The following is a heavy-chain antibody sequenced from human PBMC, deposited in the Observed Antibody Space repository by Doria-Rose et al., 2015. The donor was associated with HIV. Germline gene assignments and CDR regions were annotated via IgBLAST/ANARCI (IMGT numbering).Heavy chain of an antibody. D-gene: IGHD6-19*01. CDR2: IYNSGST. J-gene: IGHJ5*02. CDR3: ARGVTVAGAIWFDP. Sequence: QPAGKGLEWIGRIYNSGSTNYNPSLKSRVTISADTSKNQFSLKLSSVTTADTAVYHCARGVTVAGAIWFDPWGQGTLVTVSS. V-gene: IGHV4-61*02.